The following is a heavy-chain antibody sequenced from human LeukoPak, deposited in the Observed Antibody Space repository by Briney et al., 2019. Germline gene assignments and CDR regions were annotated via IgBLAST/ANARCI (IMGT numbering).Heavy chain of an antibody. D-gene: IGHD5-24*01. V-gene: IGHV5-51*01. CDR2: IHPGDSDT. CDR3: ARRIGMATTPFDY. CDR1: GYSFTSYW. Sequence: KVGESLKISCKGSGYSFTSYWIGWVRQMPGKGLEWMGIIHPGDSDTRYSPSFQGQVTISADKSISTAYLQWSSLKASVTAMYYCARRIGMATTPFDYWGQGTLVTVSS. J-gene: IGHJ4*02.